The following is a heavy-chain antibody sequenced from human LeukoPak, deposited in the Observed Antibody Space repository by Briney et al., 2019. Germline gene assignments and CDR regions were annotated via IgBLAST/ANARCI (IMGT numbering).Heavy chain of an antibody. Sequence: GGSLRLSCAASGFTFSSYWMSWVRQAPGKGLEWVANIKQDGSEKYYVDSVKGRFTISRDNSKNTLYLQMNSLRDEDTALYYCAIHGGGTIRIEAFDVWGQGTMVTISS. V-gene: IGHV3-7*03. CDR2: IKQDGSEK. D-gene: IGHD3-3*01. J-gene: IGHJ3*01. CDR1: GFTFSSYW. CDR3: AIHGGGTIRIEAFDV.